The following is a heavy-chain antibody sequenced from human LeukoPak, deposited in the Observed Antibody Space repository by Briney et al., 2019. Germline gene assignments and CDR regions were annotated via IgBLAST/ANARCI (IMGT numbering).Heavy chain of an antibody. CDR3: ARTSNPWGDYYYYMDV. CDR1: GFTVNNNY. J-gene: IGHJ6*03. CDR2: IYSGGST. Sequence: HAGGSLRLSCAASGFTVNNNYMNWVRQAPGKGLEWVSVIYSGGSTHYADSVKGRFTISRDDSKNTLYLQMNSLRVEDTAVYFCARTSNPWGDYYYYMDVWGKGTTVTVSS. D-gene: IGHD4-11*01. V-gene: IGHV3-53*01.